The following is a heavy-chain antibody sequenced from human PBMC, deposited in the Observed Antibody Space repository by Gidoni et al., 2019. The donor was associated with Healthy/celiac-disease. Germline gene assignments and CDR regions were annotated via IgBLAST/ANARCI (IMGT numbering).Heavy chain of an antibody. J-gene: IGHJ3*02. V-gene: IGHV3-74*01. D-gene: IGHD2-2*01. CDR2: INSDGSST. Sequence: EVQLVESGGGLVQPGGSLRLSCAASGFTFSSYWMHWVRQAPGKGLVWVSRINSDGSSTSYADSVKGRFTISRDNAKNTLYLQMNSLRAEDTAVYYCARDWPDIVVVPAHDAFDIWGQGTMVTVSS. CDR1: GFTFSSYW. CDR3: ARDWPDIVVVPAHDAFDI.